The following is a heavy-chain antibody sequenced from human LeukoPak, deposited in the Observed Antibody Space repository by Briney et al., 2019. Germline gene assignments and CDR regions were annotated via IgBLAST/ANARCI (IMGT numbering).Heavy chain of an antibody. Sequence: GGSLRLSCAASGFTFSSYAMSWVRQAPGKGLEWVSAISGSGGSTYYADSVKGRFTISRDNSKNTLYLQMNSLRAEDTAVYYCARVGYSYGSYYYYMDVWGKGTTVTVSS. CDR3: ARVGYSYGSYYYYMDV. V-gene: IGHV3-23*01. J-gene: IGHJ6*03. CDR1: GFTFSSYA. CDR2: ISGSGGST. D-gene: IGHD5-18*01.